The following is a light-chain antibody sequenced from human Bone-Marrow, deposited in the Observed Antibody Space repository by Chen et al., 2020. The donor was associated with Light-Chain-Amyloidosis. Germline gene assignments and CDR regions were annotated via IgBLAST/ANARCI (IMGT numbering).Light chain of an antibody. CDR3: QSADSSGTYEVI. CDR1: DLPTQY. J-gene: IGLJ2*01. Sequence: SYELTQPPSVSVSPGRTARITCPGDDLPTQYAYWYQQKPGQAPVLVIHRDTERPSGISERFSGSSSGTTATLTISGVQAEDEADYHCQSADSSGTYEVIFGGGTKLTVL. CDR2: RDT. V-gene: IGLV3-25*03.